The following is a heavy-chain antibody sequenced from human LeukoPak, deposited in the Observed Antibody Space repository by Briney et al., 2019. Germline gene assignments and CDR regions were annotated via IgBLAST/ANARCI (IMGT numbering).Heavy chain of an antibody. CDR1: GGSISSYY. CDR3: ARDTTIFGVVIPFDY. D-gene: IGHD3-3*01. Sequence: SETLSLTCTVSGGSISSYYWSWIRQPAGKGLEWIGRIYTSGSTNYNPSLKSRVTMSVDTSKNQFSLKLSSVTAADTAVYYCARDTTIFGVVIPFDYWGQGTLVTFSS. CDR2: IYTSGST. V-gene: IGHV4-4*07. J-gene: IGHJ4*02.